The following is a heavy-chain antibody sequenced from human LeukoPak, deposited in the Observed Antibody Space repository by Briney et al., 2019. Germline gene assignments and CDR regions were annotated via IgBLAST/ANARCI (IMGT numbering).Heavy chain of an antibody. Sequence: PGGSLRLSCAASGFTFSSYWMHWVRQAPGKGLAWVSRINSDGSSTSYADSVKGRFTISRDNAKSTLYLQMNSLRAEDTAVYYCARGYYDSSGYSSFDYWGQGTLVTVSS. D-gene: IGHD3-22*01. CDR1: GFTFSSYW. CDR2: INSDGSST. J-gene: IGHJ4*02. CDR3: ARGYYDSSGYSSFDY. V-gene: IGHV3-74*01.